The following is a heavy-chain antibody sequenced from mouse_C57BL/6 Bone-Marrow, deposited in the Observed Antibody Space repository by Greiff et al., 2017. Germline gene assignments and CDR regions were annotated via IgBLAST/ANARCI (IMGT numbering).Heavy chain of an antibody. CDR1: GYTFTSYW. D-gene: IGHD1-1*01. Sequence: QVQLQQPGAELVKPGASVKLSCKASGYTFTSYWMQWVKQRPGQGLEWIGEIDPSDSYTNYNQKFKGKATLTVDTSSSTAYMQLSSLTSEDSAVYYCARVLTGIYYYGSSYVRENYFDYWGQGTTLTVSS. V-gene: IGHV1-50*01. CDR2: IDPSDSYT. CDR3: ARVLTGIYYYGSSYVRENYFDY. J-gene: IGHJ2*01.